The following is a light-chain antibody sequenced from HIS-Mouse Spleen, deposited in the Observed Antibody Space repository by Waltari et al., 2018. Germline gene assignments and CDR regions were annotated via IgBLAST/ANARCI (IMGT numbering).Light chain of an antibody. CDR3: QQYNSYWT. J-gene: IGKJ1*01. CDR2: KAS. V-gene: IGKV1-5*03. CDR1: QSISSW. Sequence: IQMPQSPSTPPASVGERVTITCRASQSISSWLAWYQQKPGKAPKLLIYKASSLESGVPSRFSGSGSGTEFTLTISSLQPDDFATYYCQQYNSYWTFGQGTKVEIK.